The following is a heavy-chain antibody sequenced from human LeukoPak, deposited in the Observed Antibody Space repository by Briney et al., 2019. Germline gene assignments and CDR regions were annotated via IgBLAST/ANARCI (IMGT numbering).Heavy chain of an antibody. D-gene: IGHD3-22*01. CDR1: GYTFTGYG. CDR3: ARRNYYDSSGYLN. V-gene: IGHV1-69*05. Sequence: SVKVPCKASGYTFTGYGISWVRQAPGQGLEWMGRIIPIFGTANYAQKFQGRVTITTDESTSTAYMELSSLRSEDTAVYYCARRNYYDSSGYLNWGQGTLVTVSS. CDR2: IIPIFGTA. J-gene: IGHJ4*02.